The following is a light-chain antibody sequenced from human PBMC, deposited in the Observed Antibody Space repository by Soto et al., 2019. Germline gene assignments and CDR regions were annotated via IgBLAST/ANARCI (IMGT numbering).Light chain of an antibody. Sequence: EIVLTQSPANLSLSPGERATLSCRASQSVSSYLAWYQHKPGQAPRLLIYDASNRATGIPARFSGSGSGTDFTLTISSLEPEDFALYYCKQRTNWPLTFGGGTKVEI. CDR1: QSVSSY. CDR3: KQRTNWPLT. J-gene: IGKJ4*01. CDR2: DAS. V-gene: IGKV3-11*01.